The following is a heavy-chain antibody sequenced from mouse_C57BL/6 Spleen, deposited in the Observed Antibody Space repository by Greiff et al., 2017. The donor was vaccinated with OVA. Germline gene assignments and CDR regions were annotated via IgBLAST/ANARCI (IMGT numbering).Heavy chain of an antibody. Sequence: EVKLVESGPGLVKPSQSLSLTCSVTGYSIPSGYYWNWIRQFPGNKLEWMGYISYDGSNNYNPSLKNRISITRDTSKNQFFLKLNSVTTEDTATYYCARDRQATPFDYWGQGTTLTVSS. V-gene: IGHV3-6*01. CDR3: ARDRQATPFDY. J-gene: IGHJ2*01. CDR2: ISYDGSN. CDR1: GYSIPSGYY. D-gene: IGHD3-2*02.